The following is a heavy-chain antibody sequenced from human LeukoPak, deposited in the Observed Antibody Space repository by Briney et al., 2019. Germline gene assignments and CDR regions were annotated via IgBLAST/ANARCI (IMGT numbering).Heavy chain of an antibody. Sequence: ASAKGCCNASAYTFTGDYLWWVRQGPGRGLVWMGWINPNSGGTNYAQKFEGRVTMTRDTSNSTAYLELSRLRSDATAVYYGARRSLMAFYGRAAWGQGATVTVSS. CDR3: ARRSLMAFYGRAA. V-gene: IGHV1-2*02. CDR2: INPNSGGT. J-gene: IGHJ6*02. CDR1: AYTFTGDY. D-gene: IGHD5-24*01.